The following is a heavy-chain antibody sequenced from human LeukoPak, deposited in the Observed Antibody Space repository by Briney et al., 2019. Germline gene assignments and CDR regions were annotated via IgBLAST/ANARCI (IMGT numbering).Heavy chain of an antibody. CDR3: ARGARYYDFWSGYYGH. Sequence: GGSLRLSCAASGFTFSSYAMHWVRQAPGKGLEWVAVISYDGSNKYYADSVKGRFTISRDNAKNSLYLQMNSLRAEDTAVYYCARGARYYDFWSGYYGHWGQGTLVTVSS. V-gene: IGHV3-30-3*01. CDR1: GFTFSSYA. D-gene: IGHD3-3*01. J-gene: IGHJ4*02. CDR2: ISYDGSNK.